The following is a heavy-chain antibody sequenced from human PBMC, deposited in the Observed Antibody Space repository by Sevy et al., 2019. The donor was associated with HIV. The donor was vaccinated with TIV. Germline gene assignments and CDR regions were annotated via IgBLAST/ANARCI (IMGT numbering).Heavy chain of an antibody. CDR2: IKSVSDGGAT. Sequence: GGSLRLSCAVSGLNFNDDWMNWVRQAPRKGLEWLGRIKSVSDGGATEYSAAMKGRFIISRDDSKNTVSLQMDSLKTDDTAVYYCTTGQFVGITWGHGTQVTVSS. CDR3: TTGQFVGIT. D-gene: IGHD3-10*01. CDR1: GLNFNDDW. J-gene: IGHJ4*01. V-gene: IGHV3-15*01.